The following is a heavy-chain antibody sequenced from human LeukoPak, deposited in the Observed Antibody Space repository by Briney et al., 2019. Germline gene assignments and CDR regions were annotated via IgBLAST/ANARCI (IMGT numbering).Heavy chain of an antibody. D-gene: IGHD3-22*01. Sequence: ASVKVSCKASGYTFTSYDINWVRQATGQGLEWMGWMNPNSGNTGYAQKFQGRVTMTRNTSISTAYMELSSLKASDTAMYYCARLYYYDSSGYYQAAPYYFDYWGQGTLVTVSS. CDR2: MNPNSGNT. J-gene: IGHJ4*02. CDR1: GYTFTSYD. CDR3: ARLYYYDSSGYYQAAPYYFDY. V-gene: IGHV1-8*01.